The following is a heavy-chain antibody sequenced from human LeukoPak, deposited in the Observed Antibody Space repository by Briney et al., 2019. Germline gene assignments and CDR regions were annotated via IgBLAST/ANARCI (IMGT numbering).Heavy chain of an antibody. V-gene: IGHV4-59*01. CDR2: IYNSGTT. Sequence: SETLSLTCTVSGVTISSYYLSWIRQPPGKGLESIGNIYNSGTTNYKPSLKSRFTISVDTSKNQLSLKLSTVTAADTPVYYCAGETSQKGAYYMDVWGKGTRVTISS. CDR1: GVTISSYY. J-gene: IGHJ6*03. CDR3: AGETSQKGAYYMDV. D-gene: IGHD4/OR15-4a*01.